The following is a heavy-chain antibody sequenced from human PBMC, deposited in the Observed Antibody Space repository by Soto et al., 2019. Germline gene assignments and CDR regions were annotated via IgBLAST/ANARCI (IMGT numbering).Heavy chain of an antibody. Sequence: SETLSLTCTVYVGSISSSYSSWIRHPPGKGLELIWYIYYSGSINYNPSLKSRVTLSVDTSKNQFSLKLSSVTAADTAVYYCARDRWYYGSGSYSYWFDPWGQGTLVTVS. CDR3: ARDRWYYGSGSYSYWFDP. V-gene: IGHV4-59*01. J-gene: IGHJ5*02. D-gene: IGHD3-10*01. CDR1: VGSISSSY. CDR2: IYYSGSI.